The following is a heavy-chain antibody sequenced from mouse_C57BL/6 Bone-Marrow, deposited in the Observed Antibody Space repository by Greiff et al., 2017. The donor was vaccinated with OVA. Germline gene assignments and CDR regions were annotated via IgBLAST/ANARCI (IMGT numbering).Heavy chain of an antibody. CDR1: GFNIKDDY. J-gene: IGHJ2*01. D-gene: IGHD2-2*01. Sequence: EVKVVESGAELVRPGASVKLSCTASGFNIKDDYMHWVKQRPEQGLEWIGWIDPENGDTEYASKFQGKATITAYTSSNTAYLQLSSLTSEDTAVYYCTTEGVVYYGYDYGGQGTTLTVSS. CDR3: TTEGVVYYGYDY. CDR2: IDPENGDT. V-gene: IGHV14-4*01.